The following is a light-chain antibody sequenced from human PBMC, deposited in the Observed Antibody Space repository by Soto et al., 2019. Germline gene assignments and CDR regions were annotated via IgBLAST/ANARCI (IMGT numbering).Light chain of an antibody. CDR1: QSLATN. J-gene: IGKJ4*01. CDR3: QQYLFWPLT. Sequence: EIVMTQSPVTLSVSPGERVTLSCRASQSLATNLAWYQQKPVQTPRLVIYGISARASGIPGRFSGSGFGTDCTLTISSLHPEDSAVYYGQQYLFWPLTFVGGTKVE. V-gene: IGKV3-15*01. CDR2: GIS.